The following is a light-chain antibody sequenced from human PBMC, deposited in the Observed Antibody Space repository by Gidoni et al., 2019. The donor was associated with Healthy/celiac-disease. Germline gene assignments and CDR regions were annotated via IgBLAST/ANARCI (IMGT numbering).Light chain of an antibody. Sequence: DIQMTQSPSSLSASVGDRVTITCRASQSISSYLNWYQQKPGKAPKLLIYAASSLQSGVPSRFSGSGSGTDFTLTISSLQPEDFATYYCQQSYSTLYPFGQGPSWRSN. J-gene: IGKJ2*01. CDR1: QSISSY. CDR3: QQSYSTLYP. CDR2: AAS. V-gene: IGKV1-39*01.